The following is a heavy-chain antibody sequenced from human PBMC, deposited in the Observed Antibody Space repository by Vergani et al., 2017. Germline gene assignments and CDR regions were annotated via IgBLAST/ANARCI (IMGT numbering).Heavy chain of an antibody. Sequence: QVQLVQSGAEVKKPGASVKVSCKASKYTFTGYYFHWVRQAPGQGLEWMGCINPNSGGTNYIQKFQGRVTMTRDTSMNTAYMELRRLRSDDTAVYYCASPPHSSWNYYYYGMDVWGQGTTVTVSS. J-gene: IGHJ6*02. CDR2: INPNSGGT. CDR1: KYTFTGYY. V-gene: IGHV1-2*02. CDR3: ASPPHSSWNYYYYGMDV. D-gene: IGHD6-13*01.